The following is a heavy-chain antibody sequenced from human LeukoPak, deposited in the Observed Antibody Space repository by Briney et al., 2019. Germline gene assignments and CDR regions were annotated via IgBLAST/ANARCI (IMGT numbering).Heavy chain of an antibody. CDR2: IIPIFGTA. V-gene: IGHV1-69*05. CDR1: GGTFSSYA. D-gene: IGHD6-6*01. J-gene: IGHJ4*02. Sequence: ASVKVSCKASGGTFSSYAISWVRQAPGQGLKWMGGIIPIFGTANYAQKFQGRVTITTDESTSTAYMELSSLRSEDTAVYYCAREGEYSSSSGFDYWGQGTLVTVSS. CDR3: AREGEYSSSSGFDY.